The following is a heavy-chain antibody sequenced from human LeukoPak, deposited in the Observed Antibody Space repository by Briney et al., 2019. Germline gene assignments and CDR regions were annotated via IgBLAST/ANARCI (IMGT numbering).Heavy chain of an antibody. Sequence: ASVKVSCKASGYTFTGHYIHWVRQAPGQGLEWMGWINPNSGDTVHAQIFQGRVTVTRDTSISTAYMELTRLTSDDTAVYYCASTMTTVLYFHYWGQGTLVTVSS. J-gene: IGHJ4*02. CDR3: ASTMTTVLYFHY. CDR2: INPNSGDT. D-gene: IGHD4-17*01. V-gene: IGHV1-2*02. CDR1: GYTFTGHY.